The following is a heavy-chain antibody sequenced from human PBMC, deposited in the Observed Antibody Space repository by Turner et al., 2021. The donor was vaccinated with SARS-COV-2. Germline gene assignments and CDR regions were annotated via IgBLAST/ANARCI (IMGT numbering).Heavy chain of an antibody. CDR2: IYSGGIT. Sequence: EVQLVESGGGFVHPGGSLRLSCDASGFTVSSNYMSWVRQAPGKGLEWLASIYSGGITYYADSVKGRFTLSRDNSKNTLYLQMNSLRAEDTAVYYFSSEIDDYVWGSYRRGYWGQGTLVTVSS. J-gene: IGHJ4*02. V-gene: IGHV3-66*01. D-gene: IGHD3-16*02. CDR3: SSEIDDYVWGSYRRGY. CDR1: GFTVSSNY.